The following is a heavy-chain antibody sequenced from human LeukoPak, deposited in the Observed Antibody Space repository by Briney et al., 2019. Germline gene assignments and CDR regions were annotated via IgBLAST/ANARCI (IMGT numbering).Heavy chain of an antibody. CDR1: GFTFSDYY. V-gene: IGHV3-11*01. D-gene: IGHD3-10*01. CDR3: ARSGSRAPHQHRFDP. CDR2: ISSSGSTI. J-gene: IGHJ5*02. Sequence: PGGSLRLSCAASGFTFSDYYMSWIRQAPGKGLEWVSYISSSGSTIYYADSVKGRFTISRDNAKNSLYLQMNSLRAEDTAVYYCARSGSRAPHQHRFDPWGQGTLVTVSS.